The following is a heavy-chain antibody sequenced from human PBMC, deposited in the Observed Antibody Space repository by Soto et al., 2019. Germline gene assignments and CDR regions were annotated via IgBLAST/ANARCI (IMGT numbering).Heavy chain of an antibody. CDR1: GFTFSSYS. Sequence: GGSLRLSCAASGFTFSSYSMNWVRQAPGKGLEWVSSISSSSSYIYYADSVKGRFTISRDNAKNSLYLQMNSLRAEDTAVYYCARDSLSSSPTPHDYWGQGTLVTVSS. V-gene: IGHV3-21*01. CDR2: ISSSSSYI. J-gene: IGHJ4*02. D-gene: IGHD6-6*01. CDR3: ARDSLSSSPTPHDY.